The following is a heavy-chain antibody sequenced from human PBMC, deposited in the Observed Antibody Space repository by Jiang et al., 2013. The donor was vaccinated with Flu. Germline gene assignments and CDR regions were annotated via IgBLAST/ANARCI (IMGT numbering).Heavy chain of an antibody. D-gene: IGHD4-17*01. J-gene: IGHJ4*02. CDR3: ARTGMTTVTTWWLMPGGGAGAGDYYFDY. V-gene: IGHV3-11*01. CDR1: GFTFSDYY. CDR2: ISSSGSTI. Sequence: VQLLESGGGLVKPGGSLRLSCAASGFTFSDYYMSWIRQAPGKGLEWVSYISSSGSTIYYADSVKGRFTISRDNAKNSLYLQMNSLRAEDTAVYYCARTGMTTVTTWWLMPGGGAGAGDYYFDYWGQGTLVTVSS.